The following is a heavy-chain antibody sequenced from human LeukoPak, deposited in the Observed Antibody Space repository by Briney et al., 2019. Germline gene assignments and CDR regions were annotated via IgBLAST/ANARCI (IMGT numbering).Heavy chain of an antibody. D-gene: IGHD6-19*01. CDR1: GGSVSGGSYY. CDR3: ARARVAYSSGWSYYFDY. Sequence: SETLSLTCTVSGGSVSGGSYYWSWIRQPPGKGLEWIGYIYYSGSTNYNPSLKSRVTISVDTSKNQFSLKLSSVTAADTAVYYCARARVAYSSGWSYYFDYWGQGTLVTVSS. CDR2: IYYSGST. J-gene: IGHJ4*02. V-gene: IGHV4-61*01.